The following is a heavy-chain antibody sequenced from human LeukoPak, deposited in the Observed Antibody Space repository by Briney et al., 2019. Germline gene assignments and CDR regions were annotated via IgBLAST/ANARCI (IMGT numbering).Heavy chain of an antibody. D-gene: IGHD3-22*01. J-gene: IGHJ4*02. CDR1: GGSIRNLNYY. CDR3: ARDTSYYDSSGPSIDY. CDR2: IYASGST. Sequence: SETLSLTCTVSGGSIRNLNYYWSWIRQPAGKGLEWIGRIYASGSTNYNPSLKSRVTISIDTSMHQFSLKLSSVTTADTAVYYCARDTSYYDSSGPSIDYWGQGTLVTVSS. V-gene: IGHV4-61*02.